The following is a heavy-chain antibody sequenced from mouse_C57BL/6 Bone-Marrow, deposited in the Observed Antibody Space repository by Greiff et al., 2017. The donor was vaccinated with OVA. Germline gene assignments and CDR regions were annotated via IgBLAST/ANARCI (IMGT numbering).Heavy chain of an antibody. Sequence: QVQLQQPGAELVRPGSSAKLSCKASGYTFTSYWMDWVKQRPGQGLEWIGNIYPSDSETHYNQKFKDKATLTVDKSSSTAYMQLSSLTSEDSAVYYCAGGGSSQEAWFAYWGQGTLVTVSA. CDR1: GYTFTSYW. CDR2: IYPSDSET. CDR3: AGGGSSQEAWFAY. D-gene: IGHD1-1*01. J-gene: IGHJ3*01. V-gene: IGHV1-61*01.